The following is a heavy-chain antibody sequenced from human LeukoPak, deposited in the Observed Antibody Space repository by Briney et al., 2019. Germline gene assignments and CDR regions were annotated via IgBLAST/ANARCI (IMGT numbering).Heavy chain of an antibody. CDR3: AKGSGYYYDRISFDY. V-gene: IGHV3-9*01. CDR2: ITWNGNNI. D-gene: IGHD3-22*01. Sequence: PGGSLRLSCAASGFSFNDYTMHWVRQAPGKGLEWVSGITWNGNNIAYADSVKGRFTISRDNTRNTLSLQMNSLRPEDTALYYCAKGSGYYYDRISFDYWGRGNLVTVSS. CDR1: GFSFNDYT. J-gene: IGHJ4*02.